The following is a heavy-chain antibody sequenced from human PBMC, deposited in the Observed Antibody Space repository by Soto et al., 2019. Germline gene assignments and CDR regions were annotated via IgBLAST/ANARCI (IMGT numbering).Heavy chain of an antibody. CDR3: ARHSSGWYFHYFDY. CDR2: ISAYNGNT. D-gene: IGHD6-19*01. J-gene: IGHJ4*02. Sequence: GASVKVSCKASGYTFTSYGISWVRQAPGQGLEWMGWISAYNGNTNYAQKLQGRVTMTTDTSTSTAYMELRSLRSDDTAVYYCARHSSGWYFHYFDYWGQGTLVTVSS. V-gene: IGHV1-18*01. CDR1: GYTFTSYG.